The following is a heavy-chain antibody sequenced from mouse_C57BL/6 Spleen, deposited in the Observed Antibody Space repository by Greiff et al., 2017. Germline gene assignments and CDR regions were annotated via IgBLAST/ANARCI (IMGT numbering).Heavy chain of an antibody. CDR3: ARGLRGAMDY. CDR2: IDPSDSYT. Sequence: QVQLQQPGAELVKPGASVKLSCKASGYTFTSYWMPWVKQRPGQGLEWIGEIDPSDSYTNYNQKFKGKATLTVDTSSSTAYMQLSSLTSEDSAVYYCARGLRGAMDYWGQGTSVTVSS. D-gene: IGHD2-4*01. J-gene: IGHJ4*01. CDR1: GYTFTSYW. V-gene: IGHV1-50*01.